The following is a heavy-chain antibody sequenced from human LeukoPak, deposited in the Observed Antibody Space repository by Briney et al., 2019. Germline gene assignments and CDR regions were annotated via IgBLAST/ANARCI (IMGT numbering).Heavy chain of an antibody. CDR2: ISPYNGNT. CDR3: ARDRQCGY. CDR1: GYTLTSYG. D-gene: IGHD2-21*01. J-gene: IGHJ4*02. V-gene: IGHV1-18*01. Sequence: GATVKVSCKASGYTLTSYGISWVRQAPGQGLEWMGWISPYNGNTNYAPKLQGRLTMTTDTSTSTAYMELRSLRSDDTAVYYCARDRQCGYWGQGTLVTVSS.